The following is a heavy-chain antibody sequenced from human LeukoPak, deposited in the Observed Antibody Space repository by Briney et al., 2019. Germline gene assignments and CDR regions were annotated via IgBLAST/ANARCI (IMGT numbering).Heavy chain of an antibody. CDR3: ARPGYCSSTSCYNWFDP. J-gene: IGHJ5*02. CDR1: GYTFTGYY. Sequence: ASVKVSCKASGYTFTGYYMHWVRRAPGQGLEWKGWINPNSGGTNYAQKFQGRVTMTRDTSISTAYMELSRLRSDDTAVYYCARPGYCSSTSCYNWFDPWGQGTLVTVSS. D-gene: IGHD2-2*03. CDR2: INPNSGGT. V-gene: IGHV1-2*02.